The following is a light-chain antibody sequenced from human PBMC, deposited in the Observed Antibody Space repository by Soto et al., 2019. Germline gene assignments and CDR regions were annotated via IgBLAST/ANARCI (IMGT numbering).Light chain of an antibody. V-gene: IGKV1-39*01. J-gene: IGKJ5*01. CDR3: QQSYSSPIT. CDR2: AAI. Sequence: DIQITQSPSSLSASVGDRVTITCRASQSINTYLNWYQQKPGKAPKLLIFAAISLQSGVPSRFSGSGSGTDFTLTISSLQPEDFATYYCQQSYSSPITFGQGTRLEIK. CDR1: QSINTY.